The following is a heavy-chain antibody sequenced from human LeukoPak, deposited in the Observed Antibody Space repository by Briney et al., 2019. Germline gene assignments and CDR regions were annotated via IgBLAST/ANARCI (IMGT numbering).Heavy chain of an antibody. CDR3: AKGSRYSGSYYFDY. Sequence: GGSLRLSCAASGFTFDDYGMSWVRQVPGKGLEWVSSINGNGGSTAYADSVKGRFTISRDNAKNSLYLQMNSLRAEDTAVYYCAKGSRYSGSYYFDYWGQGTLVTVSS. CDR1: GFTFDDYG. CDR2: INGNGGST. D-gene: IGHD1-26*01. J-gene: IGHJ4*02. V-gene: IGHV3-20*04.